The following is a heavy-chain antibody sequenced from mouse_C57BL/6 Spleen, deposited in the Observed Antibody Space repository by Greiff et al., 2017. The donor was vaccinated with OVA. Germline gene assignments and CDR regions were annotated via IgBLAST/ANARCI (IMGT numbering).Heavy chain of an antibody. CDR1: GFSLSTFGMG. Sequence: QVTLKVSGPGILQPSQTLSLTCSFSGFSLSTFGMGVGWIRQPSGKGLEWLAHIWWDDDKYYNPALKSRLTISKDTSKNQVFLKIANVDTADTATYYCARDYYYGSRSYWYFDVWGTGTTVTVSS. D-gene: IGHD1-1*01. CDR3: ARDYYYGSRSYWYFDV. CDR2: IWWDDDK. J-gene: IGHJ1*03. V-gene: IGHV8-8*01.